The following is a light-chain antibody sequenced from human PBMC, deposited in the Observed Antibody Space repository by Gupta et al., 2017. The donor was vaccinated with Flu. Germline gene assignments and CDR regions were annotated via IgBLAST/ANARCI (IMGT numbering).Light chain of an antibody. CDR1: SSNIGSNY. Sequence: QSVLTQPPSASGTPGQRVTISCSGSSSNIGSNYVYWYQQLPGTAPKLLIYSKNQRPSGVPDRFSGSKSGTSASLAISGLRSEDEADYYWSAWADSLSGPWVFGGGTKLTVL. V-gene: IGLV1-47*02. CDR2: SKN. J-gene: IGLJ3*02. CDR3: SAWADSLSGPWV.